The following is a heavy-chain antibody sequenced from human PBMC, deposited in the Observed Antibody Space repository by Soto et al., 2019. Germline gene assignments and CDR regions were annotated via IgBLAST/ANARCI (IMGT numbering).Heavy chain of an antibody. J-gene: IGHJ6*02. CDR2: IKSKTDGGTT. CDR3: TTRAADGYTLYYGMDV. D-gene: IGHD5-12*01. V-gene: IGHV3-15*01. Sequence: GGSLRLSCAASGFTFSNAWMSWVRQAPGKGLEWVGRIKSKTDGGTTDYAAPVKGRFTISRDDSKNTLYLQMNSLKTEDTAVYYCTTRAADGYTLYYGMDVWGQGTTVTVSS. CDR1: GFTFSNAW.